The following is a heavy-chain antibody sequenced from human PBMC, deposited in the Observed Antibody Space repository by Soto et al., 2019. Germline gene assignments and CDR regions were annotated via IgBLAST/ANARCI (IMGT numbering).Heavy chain of an antibody. Sequence: GASVKVSCKASGYTFTSYAMHWVRQAPGQRLEWMGWINAGNGNTKYSQKFQGRVTITRDTSASTAYMELSSLRSEDTAVYYCARGPRVVRGVISPRVSSYYGMDVWGQGTTVTVSS. V-gene: IGHV1-3*01. CDR3: ARGPRVVRGVISPRVSSYYGMDV. J-gene: IGHJ6*02. CDR2: INAGNGNT. CDR1: GYTFTSYA. D-gene: IGHD3-10*01.